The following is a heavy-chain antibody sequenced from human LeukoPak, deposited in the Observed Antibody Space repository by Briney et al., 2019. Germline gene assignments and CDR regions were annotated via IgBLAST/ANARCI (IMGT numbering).Heavy chain of an antibody. J-gene: IGHJ3*02. Sequence: GGSLRLSCAASGFTFSDYYMSWIRQAPGKGLEWLSYISSSGSTIYYADSVKGRFTISRGNAKNSLYLQMNSLRAEDTAVYYCARTRGSYGGHDAFDIWGQGTMVTVSS. CDR3: ARTRGSYGGHDAFDI. CDR2: ISSSGSTI. D-gene: IGHD1-26*01. CDR1: GFTFSDYY. V-gene: IGHV3-11*04.